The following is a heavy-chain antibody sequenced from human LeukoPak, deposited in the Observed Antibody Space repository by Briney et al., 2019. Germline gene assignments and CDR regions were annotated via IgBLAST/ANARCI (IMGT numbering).Heavy chain of an antibody. CDR1: GYTFSGYY. CDR3: ARVTNDYGDYVFDY. V-gene: IGHV1-2*02. D-gene: IGHD4-17*01. Sequence: ASVKVSCKASGYTFSGYYIHWVRQAPGQGLEWMGWINPNSGGTNYAQKFQGRVTMTRDTSISTAYMELSRLRSDDTAVYYCARVTNDYGDYVFDYWGQGTLVTVSS. J-gene: IGHJ4*02. CDR2: INPNSGGT.